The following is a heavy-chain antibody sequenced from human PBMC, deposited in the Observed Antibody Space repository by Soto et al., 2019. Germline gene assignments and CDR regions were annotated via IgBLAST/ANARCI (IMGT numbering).Heavy chain of an antibody. CDR1: GFTFSTYD. Sequence: VQLVESGGGLVQPGGSLRLSCAASGFTFSTYDMHWVRQGTGKGLEWVSAIGTLFDTYYAGSVMGRFTISRENAKNSFYLQMNNLRVDDTAVYYCARGRSNHFDSSPPPKFDPWGQGTLVTVSS. CDR2: IGTLFDT. D-gene: IGHD2-21*01. CDR3: ARGRSNHFDSSPPPKFDP. J-gene: IGHJ5*02. V-gene: IGHV3-13*01.